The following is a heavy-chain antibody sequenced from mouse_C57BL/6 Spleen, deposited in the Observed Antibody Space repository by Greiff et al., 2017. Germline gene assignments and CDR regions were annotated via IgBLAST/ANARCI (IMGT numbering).Heavy chain of an antibody. Sequence: VQLQQSGPGLVKPSQSLSLTCSVTGYSITSGYYWNWIRQFPGNKLEWMGYISYDGSNNYNPSLKNRISITRDTSKNQFFLKLNSVTTEDTATYYCASHYDYGYAMDYWGQGTSVTVSS. CDR3: ASHYDYGYAMDY. CDR2: ISYDGSN. J-gene: IGHJ4*01. V-gene: IGHV3-6*01. CDR1: GYSITSGYY. D-gene: IGHD2-4*01.